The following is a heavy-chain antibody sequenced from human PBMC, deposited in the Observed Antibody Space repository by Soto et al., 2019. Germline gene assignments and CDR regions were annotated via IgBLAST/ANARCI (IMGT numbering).Heavy chain of an antibody. CDR3: PHLDHCDSSTCYTGRPDHFDY. J-gene: IGHJ4*02. D-gene: IGHD2-2*01. Sequence: QITLKESGPTLVKPTQTLTLTCTFSGFSLSTSGMGVGWIRQPPGKALEWLALIYWDDDKRYSPSLQSRLTITEDTSRNQVVITVTNMDPVDTATYYCPHLDHCDSSTCYTGRPDHFDYWGQGTLVTVSS. CDR2: IYWDDDK. V-gene: IGHV2-5*02. CDR1: GFSLSTSGMG.